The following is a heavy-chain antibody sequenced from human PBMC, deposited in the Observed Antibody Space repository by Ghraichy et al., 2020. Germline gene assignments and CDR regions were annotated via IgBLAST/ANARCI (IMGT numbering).Heavy chain of an antibody. V-gene: IGHV4-59*01. CDR3: AREVGWFGETSYYYYGMDV. CDR1: GGSISSYY. J-gene: IGHJ6*02. Sequence: SETLSLTCTVSGGSISSYYWSWIRQPPGKGLEWIGYIYYSGSTNYNPSLKSRVTISVDTSKNQFSLKLSSVTAADTAVYYCAREVGWFGETSYYYYGMDVWGQGTTVTVSS. CDR2: IYYSGST. D-gene: IGHD3-10*01.